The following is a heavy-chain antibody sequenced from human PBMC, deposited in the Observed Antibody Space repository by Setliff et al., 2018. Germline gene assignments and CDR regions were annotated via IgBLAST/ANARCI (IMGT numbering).Heavy chain of an antibody. J-gene: IGHJ4*02. CDR1: GFTFSSYS. CDR3: ARDPYDSSGYCFFDY. CDR2: ISSSSSTI. V-gene: IGHV3-48*01. D-gene: IGHD3-22*01. Sequence: GGSLRLSCAASGFTFSSYSMNWVRQAPGKGLEWVSYISSSSSTIYYADSVKGRFTISRDNAKNSLYLQMNSLRAEDTAVYYCARDPYDSSGYCFFDYWGQGTLVTVSS.